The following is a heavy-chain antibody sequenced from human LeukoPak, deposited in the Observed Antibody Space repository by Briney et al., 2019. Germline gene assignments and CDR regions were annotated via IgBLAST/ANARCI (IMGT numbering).Heavy chain of an antibody. J-gene: IGHJ4*02. CDR1: GFTFSSYV. V-gene: IGHV3-23*01. D-gene: IGHD3-10*01. CDR2: ISGGGGDT. CDR3: AKGGDYYGSGSYIDY. Sequence: GGSLRLSCAASGFTFSSYVMSWVRQAPGKGLEWVSTISGGGGDTYYADSVKGRFTISRDNSKNTLYLQMNGLRAVDTALYYCAKGGDYYGSGSYIDYWGQGALVTVSS.